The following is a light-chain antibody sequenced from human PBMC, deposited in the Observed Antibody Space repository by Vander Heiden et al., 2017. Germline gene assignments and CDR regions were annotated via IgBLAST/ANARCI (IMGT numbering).Light chain of an antibody. J-gene: IGLJ3*02. CDR2: MNK. CDR3: ASCAENLSDQVA. Sequence: SVLTQPPSVAGTARQSGTITCSGSRANIGNNYVYCYQHLPGAAQPLRSEMNKQRISAAPVRFSFSNSGTSDSPALRGRRPEDEAEYVCASCAENLSDQVAFGGGTKLTVL. CDR1: RANIGNNY. V-gene: IGLV1-47*01.